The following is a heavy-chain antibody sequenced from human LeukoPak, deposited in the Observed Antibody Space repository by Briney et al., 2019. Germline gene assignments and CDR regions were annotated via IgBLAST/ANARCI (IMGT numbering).Heavy chain of an antibody. D-gene: IGHD6-13*01. V-gene: IGHV1-46*01. CDR3: ARDHGIAAAGTELENY. CDR2: INPSGGST. CDR1: GYTFTSYY. J-gene: IGHJ4*02. Sequence: GASVKVSCKASGYTFTSYYMHWVRQAPGQGLEWMGIINPSGGSTSYAQKFQGRVTMTRDTSTSTVYMELSSLRSEDTAVYYCARDHGIAAAGTELENYWGQGTLVTVSS.